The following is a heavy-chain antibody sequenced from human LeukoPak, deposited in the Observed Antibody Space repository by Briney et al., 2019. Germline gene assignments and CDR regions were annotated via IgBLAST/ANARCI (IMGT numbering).Heavy chain of an antibody. D-gene: IGHD2-2*01. J-gene: IGHJ4*02. CDR3: ARVHCSSTSCYRPRGYFDY. CDR2: INHSGST. Sequence: SETLSLTCAVYGGSFSGYYWSWIRQPPGEGLECLGEINHSGSTNNKPSLKSRVTISLDTSKNQFSLKLSSVTAADTAVYYCARVHCSSTSCYRPRGYFDYGGQGTLVTVSS. CDR1: GGSFSGYY. V-gene: IGHV4-34*01.